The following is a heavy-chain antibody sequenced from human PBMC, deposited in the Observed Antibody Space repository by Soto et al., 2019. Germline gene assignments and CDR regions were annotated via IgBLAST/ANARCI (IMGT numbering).Heavy chain of an antibody. D-gene: IGHD1-26*01. Sequence: PSGTLSLTGTGSGGSIISGDYYWSWIRQPPGKGLEWIGYIYYSGSTYYNPSLKSRVTISVDTSKNQFSLKLSSVTAADTAVYYCARRIVSSYFDYWGQGTLVTVSS. V-gene: IGHV4-30-4*01. CDR3: ARRIVSSYFDY. CDR2: IYYSGST. CDR1: GGSIISGDYY. J-gene: IGHJ4*02.